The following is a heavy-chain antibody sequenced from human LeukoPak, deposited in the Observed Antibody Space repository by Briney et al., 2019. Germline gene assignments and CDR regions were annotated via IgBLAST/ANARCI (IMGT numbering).Heavy chain of an antibody. CDR3: ARATYSNYIRY. V-gene: IGHV4-34*01. CDR2: INHSGST. Sequence: SETLSLTCAVYGGSFSGYYWSWIRQPPGKGLEWIGEINHSGSTNYNPSLKSRVTISVDTSKNQFSLKLSSVTAADTAVYYCARATYSNYIRYWGQGTLVTVSS. CDR1: GGSFSGYY. J-gene: IGHJ4*02. D-gene: IGHD4-4*01.